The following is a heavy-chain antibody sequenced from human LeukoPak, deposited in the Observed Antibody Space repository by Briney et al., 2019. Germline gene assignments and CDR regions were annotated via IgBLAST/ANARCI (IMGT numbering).Heavy chain of an antibody. V-gene: IGHV3-66*01. J-gene: IGHJ5*02. CDR2: IYSGGST. D-gene: IGHD3-10*01. CDR3: ARDGGIYYGSGSYSWFDP. CDR1: GFTFSSYA. Sequence: GGSLRLSCAASGFTFSSYAMSWVRQAPGKGLEWVSVIYSGGSTYYADSVKGRFTISRDNSKNTLFLQMNSLRAEDTAMYYCARDGGIYYGSGSYSWFDPWGQGTLVTVSS.